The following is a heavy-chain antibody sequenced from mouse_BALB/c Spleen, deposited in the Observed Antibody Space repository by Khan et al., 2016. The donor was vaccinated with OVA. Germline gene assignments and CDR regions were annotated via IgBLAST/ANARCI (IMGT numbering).Heavy chain of an antibody. Sequence: EVQLQQSGPELVKPGASVKISCKTSGYTFTEYTMHWVKQSHGKSLEWIGNINPNNGGTSYNKRFKDKATLTVDKSSSTAYMELRSLISDDSAVYYCERGRTYYWGQGTTLTVSS. CDR3: ERGRTYY. J-gene: IGHJ2*01. V-gene: IGHV1-22*01. CDR2: INPNNGGT. D-gene: IGHD3-3*01. CDR1: GYTFTEYT.